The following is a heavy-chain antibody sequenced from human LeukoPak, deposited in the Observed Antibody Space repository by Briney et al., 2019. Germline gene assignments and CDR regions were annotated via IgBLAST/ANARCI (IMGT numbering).Heavy chain of an antibody. CDR2: ISAYNGNT. D-gene: IGHD1-26*01. CDR1: GYTFTSYG. V-gene: IGHV1-18*01. CDR3: ARDNRYSGSYGGRFDY. Sequence: ASVTVSCKASGYTFTSYGISWVRQAPGQGLEWMGWISAYNGNTNYAQKLQGRVTMTTDTSTSTAYMELRSLRSDDTAVYYCARDNRYSGSYGGRFDYWGQGTLVTVSS. J-gene: IGHJ4*02.